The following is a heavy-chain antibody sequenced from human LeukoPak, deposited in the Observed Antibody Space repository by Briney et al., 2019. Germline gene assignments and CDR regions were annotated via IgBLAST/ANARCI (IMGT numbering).Heavy chain of an antibody. CDR1: GFTFTTYA. CDR2: ISYDGSNK. V-gene: IGHV3-30-3*01. D-gene: IGHD2-2*01. Sequence: PGGSLRLSCAASGFTFTTYALIWVRQAPGMGLEWVATISYDGSNKWYADSVKGRFTFSRDNSKNTVYLQMNSLRPEDTAVYYCARGVPAANTVYWYFDLWGRGTLVTVSS. CDR3: ARGVPAANTVYWYFDL. J-gene: IGHJ2*01.